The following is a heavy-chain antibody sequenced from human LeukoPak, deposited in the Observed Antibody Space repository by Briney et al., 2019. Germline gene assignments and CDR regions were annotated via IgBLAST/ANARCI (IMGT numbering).Heavy chain of an antibody. D-gene: IGHD5-18*01. CDR3: ARAGKVYSYGYYQAFDI. Sequence: GGSLRLSCAASGFTFSSSAMNWVRQAPGKGLEWVSSINNVGSHIYYVDSVKGRFTISRDNAKNSLYLQMNSLRAEDTAVYYCARAGKVYSYGYYQAFDIWGQGTMVTVSS. CDR1: GFTFSSSA. V-gene: IGHV3-21*01. CDR2: INNVGSHI. J-gene: IGHJ3*02.